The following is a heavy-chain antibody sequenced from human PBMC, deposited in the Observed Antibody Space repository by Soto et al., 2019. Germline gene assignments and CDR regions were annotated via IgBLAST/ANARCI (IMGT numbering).Heavy chain of an antibody. Sequence: QVQLVESGGGVVQPGRSLRLSCAASGFTFSSYAMHWVRQAPGKGLEWVAVISYDGSNKYYADSVKGRFTISRDNSKNTLYLQMNSLRAEDTAVYYCARDHGAVAGTVVNWGQGTLVTVSS. CDR2: ISYDGSNK. J-gene: IGHJ4*02. V-gene: IGHV3-30-3*01. CDR1: GFTFSSYA. D-gene: IGHD6-19*01. CDR3: ARDHGAVAGTVVN.